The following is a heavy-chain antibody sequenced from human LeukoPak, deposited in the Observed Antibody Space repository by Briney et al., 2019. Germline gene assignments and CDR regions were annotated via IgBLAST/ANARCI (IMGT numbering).Heavy chain of an antibody. CDR2: IYHSGST. CDR3: ARTYYDSSTPPAFDI. J-gene: IGHJ3*02. D-gene: IGHD3-22*01. V-gene: IGHV4-38-2*02. CDR1: GYSISSGYY. Sequence: SETLSLTCTVSGYSISSGYYWGWIRQPPGKGLEWIGSIYHSGSTYYNPSLKSRVTISVDTSKNQFSLKLSSVTAADTAVYYCARTYYDSSTPPAFDIWGQGTMVTVSS.